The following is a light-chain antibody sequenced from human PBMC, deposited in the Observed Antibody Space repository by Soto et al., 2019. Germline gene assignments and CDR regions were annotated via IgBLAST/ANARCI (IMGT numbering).Light chain of an antibody. CDR2: DAS. V-gene: IGKV3-20*01. Sequence: EFVLTQSPGTLSLSPGERATLSCRASQDVRNNYFAWYQQKPGQAPRLLMYDASSRAGGIPDRFSGSGSGTDFTLTISSLEPEAFAVYYCQQYGSSPYTFGQGTKLEIK. CDR1: QDVRNNY. J-gene: IGKJ2*01. CDR3: QQYGSSPYT.